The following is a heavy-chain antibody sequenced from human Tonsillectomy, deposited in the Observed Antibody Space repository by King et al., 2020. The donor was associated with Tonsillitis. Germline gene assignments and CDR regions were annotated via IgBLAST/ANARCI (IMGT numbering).Heavy chain of an antibody. D-gene: IGHD3-3*01. V-gene: IGHV4-59*08. Sequence: QLQESGPGLVKPSETLSLTCTVSGGSISSYYWSWIRQPPGKGLEWIGYIYYSGSTNYKPSLKSRVTMSVDTSRNQFSLGLSSVTAADPAVYYWAGPLTVCGVVIEYYFDYWGQGTLFTVSS. CDR1: GGSISSYY. J-gene: IGHJ4*02. CDR2: IYYSGST. CDR3: AGPLTVCGVVIEYYFDY.